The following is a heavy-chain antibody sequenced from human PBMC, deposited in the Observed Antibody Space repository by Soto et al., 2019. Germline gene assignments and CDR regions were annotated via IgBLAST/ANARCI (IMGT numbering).Heavy chain of an antibody. CDR1: GFTFSSYG. CDR3: ARDLGSLRLDY. J-gene: IGHJ4*02. D-gene: IGHD3-16*01. Sequence: GGSLRLSCAASGFTFSSYGMHWVRQAPGKGLEGVAVIWYDGSNKYYADSVKGRFTISRDNSKNTLYLQMNSLRAEDTAVYYCARDLGSLRLDYWGQGTRVTVSS. V-gene: IGHV3-33*01. CDR2: IWYDGSNK.